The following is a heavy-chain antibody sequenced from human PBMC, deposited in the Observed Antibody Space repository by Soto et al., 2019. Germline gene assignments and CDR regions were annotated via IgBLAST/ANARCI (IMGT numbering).Heavy chain of an antibody. J-gene: IGHJ4*02. D-gene: IGHD3-22*01. CDR1: GCSISMYY. V-gene: IGHV4-59*12. CDR3: ARAKYFESSGPFDY. CDR2: IYYSEST. Sequence: SYTLSPTCTFSGCSISMYYWNWIRQSPGKGLEWIGYIYYSESTYYNPSLESRVTLSVDTSTKQFSLKVSSVTAADTAVDYCARAKYFESSGPFDYWGPGTLVT.